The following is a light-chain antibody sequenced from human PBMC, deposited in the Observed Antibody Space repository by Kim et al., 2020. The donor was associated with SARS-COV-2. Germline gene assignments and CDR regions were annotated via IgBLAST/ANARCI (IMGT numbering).Light chain of an antibody. V-gene: IGLV6-57*01. CDR3: HSYDSSNHGV. CDR1: RGSIDSSY. Sequence: KTVTRSCTRSRGSIDSSYVQWFQQRPGSSPTTVIREDNQRHSGVPDRFSGSIDRSSNSASLTISGLKTEDEADYYCHSYDSSNHGVFGGGTQLTVL. J-gene: IGLJ3*02. CDR2: EDN.